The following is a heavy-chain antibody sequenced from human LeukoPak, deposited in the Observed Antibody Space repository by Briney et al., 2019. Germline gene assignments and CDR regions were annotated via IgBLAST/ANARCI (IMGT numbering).Heavy chain of an antibody. CDR1: GFSLSTSGMR. CDR2: IDWDDDK. V-gene: IGHV2-70*04. Sequence: SGPALVKPTQTLTLTCTFSGFSLSTSGMRVSWIRQPPGKALEWLARIDWDDDKFYSTSLKTRLTISKDTSKNQVVLTMTNMDPVDTATYYYARGTSGSYLDYWGQGTLVTVSS. D-gene: IGHD1-26*01. CDR3: ARGTSGSYLDY. J-gene: IGHJ4*02.